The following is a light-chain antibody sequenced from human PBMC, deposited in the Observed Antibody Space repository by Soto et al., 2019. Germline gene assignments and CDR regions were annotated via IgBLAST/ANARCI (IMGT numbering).Light chain of an antibody. CDR1: QSVNSKF. J-gene: IGKJ3*01. Sequence: EIVLTQSPGTLSLSPGERATLSCRASQSVNSKFLAWYQQKPGQAPSLLIYGVSSRATGIPDRFSGSGSGTDVTLIISRLEPEDFGGYYCQHYVGPAFTFGPGTRVYIK. V-gene: IGKV3-20*01. CDR3: QHYVGPAFT. CDR2: GVS.